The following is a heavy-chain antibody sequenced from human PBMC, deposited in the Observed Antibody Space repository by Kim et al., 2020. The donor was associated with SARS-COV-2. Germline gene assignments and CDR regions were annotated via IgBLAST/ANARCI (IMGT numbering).Heavy chain of an antibody. Sequence: ASVKVSCKASGYTFTSYAMHWVRQAPGQRLEWMGWINAGNGNTKYSQKFQGRVTITRDTSASTAYMELSSLRSEDTAVYYCARDPDYSNPESIIDYGMDVWGQGTTVTVSS. V-gene: IGHV1-3*01. CDR3: ARDPDYSNPESIIDYGMDV. CDR1: GYTFTSYA. CDR2: INAGNGNT. J-gene: IGHJ6*02. D-gene: IGHD4-4*01.